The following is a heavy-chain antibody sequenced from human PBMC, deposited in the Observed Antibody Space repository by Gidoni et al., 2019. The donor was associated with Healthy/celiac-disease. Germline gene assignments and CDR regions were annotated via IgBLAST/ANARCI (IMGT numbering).Heavy chain of an antibody. CDR1: GGSFSGYY. J-gene: IGHJ3*01. V-gene: IGHV4-34*01. CDR3: ARGLGLIDY. CDR2: INHSGST. Sequence: QVQLPQWGAGLLKPSETLSLTCAVYGGSFSGYYWSWIRQPPGKGLEWIGEINHSGSTNYNPSLKSRVTIAVDTSKNQFSLKLSSVTAADTAVYYCARGLGLIDYWGQGTMVTVSS. D-gene: IGHD3-16*01.